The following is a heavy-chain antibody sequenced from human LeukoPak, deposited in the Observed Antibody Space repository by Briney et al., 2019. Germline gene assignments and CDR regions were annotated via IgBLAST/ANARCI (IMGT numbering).Heavy chain of an antibody. Sequence: PGGSLRLSCAASGFTFSSYSMNWVRQAPGKGLECVSSITSSNNYIYYGDSVKGRFTISRDDAKNSLYLQMNSLRLEDTAVYYCARDRPSGWPFDYWGQGTLVTVSS. V-gene: IGHV3-21*01. D-gene: IGHD6-19*01. CDR2: ITSSNNYI. CDR3: ARDRPSGWPFDY. CDR1: GFTFSSYS. J-gene: IGHJ4*02.